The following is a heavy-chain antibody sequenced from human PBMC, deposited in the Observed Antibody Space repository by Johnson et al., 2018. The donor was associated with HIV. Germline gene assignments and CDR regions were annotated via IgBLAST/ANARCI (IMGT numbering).Heavy chain of an antibody. J-gene: IGHJ3*01. D-gene: IGHD2-15*01. CDR1: GFTFSSYG. V-gene: IGHV3-30*03. Sequence: QVQLVESGGGVVQPGRSLRLSCAASGFTFSSYGMHWVRQAPGKGLEWVAVISYDGSKKYYVESVQGRFSISRDNAKNSLYLQMDSLRAEDTAMYYCARAKDAAYPYDAFDVWGHGTMVIVSA. CDR2: ISYDGSKK. CDR3: ARAKDAAYPYDAFDV.